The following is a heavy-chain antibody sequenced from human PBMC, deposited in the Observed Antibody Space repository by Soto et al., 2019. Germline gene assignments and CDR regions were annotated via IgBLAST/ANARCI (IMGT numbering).Heavy chain of an antibody. Sequence: SLRLSCVASGFTFNAYGMHWVRQAPGKGLEWGAHVSSDRNKKYYADSVKGRFTVSRDNSKNTLYLEMNTLRVEDMAVYYCGKDSYYCARHPPIYGETTYWFDPWGQGTLVTVSS. CDR1: GFTFNAYG. D-gene: IGHD3-10*01. CDR3: GKDSYYCARHPPIYGETTYWFDP. J-gene: IGHJ5*02. CDR2: VSSDRNKK. V-gene: IGHV3-30*18.